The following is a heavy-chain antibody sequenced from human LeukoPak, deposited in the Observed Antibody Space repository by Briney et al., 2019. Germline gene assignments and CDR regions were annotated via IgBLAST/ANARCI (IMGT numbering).Heavy chain of an antibody. J-gene: IGHJ4*02. CDR1: GFTFSSYS. Sequence: GGSLRLSCAASGFTFSSYSMNWVRQAPGKGLEWVSSISSSSGYIYYADSVKGRFTISRDNGKNSLYLQMNSLRTEDTALYYCATGQGYYYVSGSYYTAFDYWGQGTLVTVSS. CDR3: ATGQGYYYVSGSYYTAFDY. CDR2: ISSSSGYI. V-gene: IGHV3-21*04. D-gene: IGHD3-10*01.